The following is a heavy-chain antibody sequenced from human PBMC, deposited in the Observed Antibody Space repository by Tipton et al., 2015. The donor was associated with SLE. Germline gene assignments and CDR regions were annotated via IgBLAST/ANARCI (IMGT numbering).Heavy chain of an antibody. J-gene: IGHJ1*01. Sequence: SLRLSCAASGFTFSSYAMSWVRQAPGKGLEWVSAISGSGGSTYYADSVKGRFTISRDNSKNTLYLQMNSLRAEDTAVYYCAKEVLLGEVAPRGSYFQHWGQGTLVTVSS. CDR3: AKEVLLGEVAPRGSYFQH. CDR1: GFTFSSYA. D-gene: IGHD3-16*01. V-gene: IGHV3-23*01. CDR2: ISGSGGST.